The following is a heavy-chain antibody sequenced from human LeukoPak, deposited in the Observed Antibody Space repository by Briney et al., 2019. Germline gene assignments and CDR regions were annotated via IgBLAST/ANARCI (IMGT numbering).Heavy chain of an antibody. J-gene: IGHJ3*02. CDR2: INPNSGGT. V-gene: IGHV1-2*02. CDR1: GYTFTGYY. D-gene: IGHD3-22*01. CDR3: ARVGYYDSRNAFDI. Sequence: GASVKVSCKASGYTFTGYYMHWVRQAPGQGLEWMGWINPNSGGTNYAQKFQGRVTMTRDTSISTAYMELSRLRSDDTAVYYCARVGYYDSRNAFDIWGQGTVVTVSS.